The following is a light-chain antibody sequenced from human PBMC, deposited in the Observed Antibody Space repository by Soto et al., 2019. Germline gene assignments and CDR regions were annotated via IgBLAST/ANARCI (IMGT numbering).Light chain of an antibody. J-gene: IGKJ5*01. CDR3: QQRSNWPLIT. Sequence: EIVLTQSPATLSLSPGERATLSCRASQNVSSYLAWYQQKPGQAPRLLIYDASNRATGIPARFSGSGSVTDFTLTISSLEPEDFAVYYCQQRSNWPLITFGQGTRLEIK. V-gene: IGKV3-11*01. CDR1: QNVSSY. CDR2: DAS.